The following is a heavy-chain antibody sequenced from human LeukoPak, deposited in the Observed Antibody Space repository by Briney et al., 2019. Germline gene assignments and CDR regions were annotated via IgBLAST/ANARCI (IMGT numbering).Heavy chain of an antibody. Sequence: PGGSARLSCVASGFTFSNYAMSWVRRAPGKGLEWVSVISGGGGVISASGGATYYAESARGRFTISRDNSENTLYLQLNSLRAEDTAVYYCAKHFGSGTYYNYLDYWGQGTLVTVSS. CDR2: ISGGGGVISASGGAT. D-gene: IGHD3-10*01. CDR3: AKHFGSGTYYNYLDY. J-gene: IGHJ4*02. CDR1: GFTFSNYA. V-gene: IGHV3-23*01.